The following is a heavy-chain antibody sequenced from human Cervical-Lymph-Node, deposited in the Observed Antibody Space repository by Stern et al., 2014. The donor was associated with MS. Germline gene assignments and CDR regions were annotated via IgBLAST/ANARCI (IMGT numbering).Heavy chain of an antibody. D-gene: IGHD6-13*01. CDR3: ASVHSSSSGNWFDP. CDR1: GGTFSSYA. CDR2: IFPIFGTA. V-gene: IGHV1-69*01. J-gene: IGHJ5*02. Sequence: QLVQSGAEVKKPGSSVQVSCKASGGTFSSYAISWVRQAPGQGLEWMGGIFPIFGTANYAQKCQGRVTITADESTSTAYMELSSLRSEDTAVYYCASVHSSSSGNWFDPWGQGTLVTVSS.